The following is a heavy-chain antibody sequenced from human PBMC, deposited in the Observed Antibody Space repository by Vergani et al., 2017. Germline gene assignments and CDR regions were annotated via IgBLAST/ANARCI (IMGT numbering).Heavy chain of an antibody. CDR1: GYTFTSYG. CDR3: ARDPCIVVGGAGAYYYYYYGMDV. Sequence: QVQLVQSGAEVKKPGASVKVSCKASGYTFTSYGISWVRQAPGQGLEWMGWISAYNGNTNYAQKLQGRVTMTTDTSTSAAYMELRSLRSDDTAVYYCARDPCIVVGGAGAYYYYYYGMDVWGQGTTVTVSS. D-gene: IGHD2-2*01. CDR2: ISAYNGNT. J-gene: IGHJ6*02. V-gene: IGHV1-18*04.